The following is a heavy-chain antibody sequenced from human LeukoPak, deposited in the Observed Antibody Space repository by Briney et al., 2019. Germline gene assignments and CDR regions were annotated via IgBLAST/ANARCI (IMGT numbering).Heavy chain of an antibody. J-gene: IGHJ4*02. CDR3: ARGLGTYDSSELTWPMISF. CDR2: MNPDSGDT. D-gene: IGHD3-22*01. CDR1: GYTLTELS. Sequence: ASVKVSCKVSGYTLTELSMHWVRQATGQGLEWMGWMNPDSGDTAYAQKFQGRITMTRSTSISTAYMELSSLRSEDTAVYYCARGLGTYDSSELTWPMISFWGQGTVVTVSS. V-gene: IGHV1-8*01.